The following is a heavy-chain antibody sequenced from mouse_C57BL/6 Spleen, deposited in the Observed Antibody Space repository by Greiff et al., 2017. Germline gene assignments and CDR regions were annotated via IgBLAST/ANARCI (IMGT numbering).Heavy chain of an antibody. CDR1: GYTFTSYW. J-gene: IGHJ3*01. D-gene: IGHD2-1*01. V-gene: IGHV1-59*01. CDR2: IDPSDSSP. CDR3: ALGDGNYGFAY. Sequence: VQLQQPGAELVRPGTSVKLSCKASGYTFTSYWMHWVTQRPGQGLEWLGVIDPSDSSPNSNQKFKGKATLTVDTSSSTAYMQLSSLTSEDSAVYYCALGDGNYGFAYWGQGTLVTVSA.